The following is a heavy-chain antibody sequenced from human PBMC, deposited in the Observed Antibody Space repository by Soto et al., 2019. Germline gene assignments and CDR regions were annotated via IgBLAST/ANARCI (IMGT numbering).Heavy chain of an antibody. J-gene: IGHJ4*02. CDR1: GSTFSNYG. CDR3: AKVDSSAYFPFDY. D-gene: IGHD3-22*01. CDR2: ISFDGSNK. Sequence: QVQLVESGGGVVQPGTSLRLSCAASGSTFSNYGMHWVRQAPGKGLEWTAVISFDGSNKYYADSVKGRFTISRDNSKSTLYLQMNSLRAEDTAVYYCAKVDSSAYFPFDYWGQGTLVTVSS. V-gene: IGHV3-30*18.